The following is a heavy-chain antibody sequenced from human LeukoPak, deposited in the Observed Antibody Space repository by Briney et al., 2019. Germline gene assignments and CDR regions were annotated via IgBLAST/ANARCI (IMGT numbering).Heavy chain of an antibody. CDR1: GGSISSGGYY. V-gene: IGHV4-31*03. J-gene: IGHJ4*02. CDR2: LYYSGST. D-gene: IGHD6-13*01. Sequence: SETLSLTCTVSGGSISSGGYYWSWIRQHPGKGLEWIGYLYYSGSTYYNPSLKSRVTISVDTSKNQFSLKLSSVTAADTAVYYCARARAGAGTFFFDYWGQGTLVTVSS. CDR3: ARARAGAGTFFFDY.